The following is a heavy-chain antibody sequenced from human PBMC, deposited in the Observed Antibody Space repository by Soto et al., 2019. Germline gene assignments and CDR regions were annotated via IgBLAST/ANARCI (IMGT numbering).Heavy chain of an antibody. CDR3: AREYTSTYWFDP. CDR2: IIPSGRSA. CDR1: GYSFTSYF. D-gene: IGHD1-20*01. J-gene: IGHJ5*02. Sequence: ASVKVSCKASGYSFTSYFMHWVRQAPGQGLECVGGIIPSGRSATYAQNFQGRVTMTTXTXXSXXXMXLXXLRXEXTAMYYCAREYTSTYWFDPWGQGTLVTVSS. V-gene: IGHV1-46*01.